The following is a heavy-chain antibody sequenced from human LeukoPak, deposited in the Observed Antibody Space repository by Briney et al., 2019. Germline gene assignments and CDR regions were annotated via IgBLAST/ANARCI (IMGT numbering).Heavy chain of an antibody. CDR2: IHHSGES. Sequence: SGTLSLTCTVSGDSIRSSYWSWIRQPPGRRLQWSGYIHHSGESDNNPSLKSRVTISVDRSKNQFSLKPSSVTASDTAIFYCARRGPNSGYSRGWNFDLLGRGTLVTVSS. CDR1: GDSIRSSY. V-gene: IGHV4-59*01. D-gene: IGHD5-12*01. CDR3: ARRGPNSGYSRGWNFDL. J-gene: IGHJ2*01.